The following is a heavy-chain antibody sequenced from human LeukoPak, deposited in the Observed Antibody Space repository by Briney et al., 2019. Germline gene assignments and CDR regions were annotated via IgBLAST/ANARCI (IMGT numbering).Heavy chain of an antibody. CDR2: IYSGDSDT. V-gene: IGHV5-51*01. J-gene: IGHJ4*02. CDR3: ARHESRSSTDY. CDR1: GYSFTSYW. Sequence: GESLKISCKGSGYSFTSYWIGRVRQMPGEGLEWMVIIYSGDSDTKYSASFQGQFSISTDKSINTAYLQWSSLKASDTAMYYCARHESRSSTDYWGQGTLVTASS. D-gene: IGHD1-26*01.